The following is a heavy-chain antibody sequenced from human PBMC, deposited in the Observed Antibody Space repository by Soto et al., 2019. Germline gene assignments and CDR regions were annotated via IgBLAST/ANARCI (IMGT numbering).Heavy chain of an antibody. CDR1: GDTFSSYA. Sequence: GASVKVSCKASGDTFSSYAISWVRQAPGQGLEWMGGIIPIFGTANYAQKFQGRVTITADESTSTAYMELSSLRSEDTAVYYCARALRRVRNYYGMDVWGQGTTVTVSS. CDR3: ARALRRVRNYYGMDV. CDR2: IIPIFGTA. J-gene: IGHJ6*02. V-gene: IGHV1-69*13.